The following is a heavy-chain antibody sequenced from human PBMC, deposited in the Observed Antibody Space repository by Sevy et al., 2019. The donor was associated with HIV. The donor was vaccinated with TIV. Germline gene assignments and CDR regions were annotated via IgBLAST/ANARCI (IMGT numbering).Heavy chain of an antibody. Sequence: GGSLRLSCAASGFIFSNYAMNWVRQAPGKGLEWVSTISGTGLSTYYADSVKGRFTISRDNSKNTLYLQMNSLRADDTAIYYCAKDLVSITSRQGDFDYWGQGTLVTVSS. J-gene: IGHJ4*02. CDR3: AKDLVSITSRQGDFDY. V-gene: IGHV3-23*01. D-gene: IGHD6-6*01. CDR1: GFIFSNYA. CDR2: ISGTGLST.